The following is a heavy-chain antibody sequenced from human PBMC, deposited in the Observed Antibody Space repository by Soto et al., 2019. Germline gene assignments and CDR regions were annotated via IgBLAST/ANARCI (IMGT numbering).Heavy chain of an antibody. CDR2: IYSSGTT. Sequence: SETLSLTCTVSSGSISGYYWSWIRQPPGKGLEWIGSIYSSGTTYYNPSLKSRVTMSVDTSKIQFSLNLSSVTAADTAVYYCARQASYDFWDGRFYYNYYMDVWGKGTPVTVSS. CDR1: SGSISGYY. CDR3: ARQASYDFWDGRFYYNYYMDV. V-gene: IGHV4-59*08. D-gene: IGHD3-3*01. J-gene: IGHJ6*03.